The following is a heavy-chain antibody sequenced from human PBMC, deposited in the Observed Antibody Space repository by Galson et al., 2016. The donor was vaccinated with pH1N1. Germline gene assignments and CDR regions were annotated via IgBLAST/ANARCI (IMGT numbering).Heavy chain of an antibody. J-gene: IGHJ4*02. CDR2: IYWDDEK. CDR3: TRQDPSGYYYFDK. CDR1: GFSLNSRGMR. Sequence: PALVKPTQTLTLTCPFSGFSLNSRGMRENWIRHPPGKALEWLARIYWDDEKFYNTTLKTRVSIPKETAKNHVVLTMTNMDPVDTANYYCTRQDPSGYYYFDKWGQGTLVIVSS. V-gene: IGHV2-70*04. D-gene: IGHD3-22*01.